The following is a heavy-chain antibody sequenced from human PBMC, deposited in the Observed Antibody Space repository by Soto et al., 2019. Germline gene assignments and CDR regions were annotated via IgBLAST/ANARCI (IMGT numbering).Heavy chain of an antibody. J-gene: IGHJ4*02. CDR3: ASQATGWYPDY. V-gene: IGHV4-31*03. D-gene: IGHD6-19*01. CDR2: IYDSGST. Sequence: QVELQESGPGLVKPSQTLSLTCTVSGGSISSGGYYWSWIRQHPGKGLEWIGYIYDSGSTYSNPSLKSRVTISVATSKNQFSLKLSSVTAADTGVYYCASQATGWYPDYWGQGTLVTVSS. CDR1: GGSISSGGYY.